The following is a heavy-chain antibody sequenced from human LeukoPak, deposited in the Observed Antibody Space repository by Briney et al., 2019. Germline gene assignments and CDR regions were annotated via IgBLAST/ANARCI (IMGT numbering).Heavy chain of an antibody. J-gene: IGHJ4*02. D-gene: IGHD3-10*01. CDR3: AKVGGDPYFDY. CDR2: IRNKANSYTT. Sequence: GGSLRLSCAASGFSFSDHYMDWVRQAPGKGLEWVGRIRNKANSYTTEYTASVKGRFTISRDDSKNSLYLQMNSLKTEDTAVYYCAKVGGDPYFDYWGQGTLVTVSS. CDR1: GFSFSDHY. V-gene: IGHV3-72*01.